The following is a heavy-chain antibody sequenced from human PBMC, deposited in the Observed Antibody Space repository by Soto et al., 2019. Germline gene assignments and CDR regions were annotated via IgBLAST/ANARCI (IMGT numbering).Heavy chain of an antibody. V-gene: IGHV4-34*01. Sequence: SETLSLTCAVYGGSFSGYYWSWIRQPPGKGLEWIGEINHSGSTNYNPSLKSRVTISVDTSKNQFSLKLSSVTAADTAVYYGARSMGYGSGSYYNYWGQGTLVTVSS. CDR1: GGSFSGYY. CDR2: INHSGST. J-gene: IGHJ4*02. CDR3: ARSMGYGSGSYYNY. D-gene: IGHD3-10*01.